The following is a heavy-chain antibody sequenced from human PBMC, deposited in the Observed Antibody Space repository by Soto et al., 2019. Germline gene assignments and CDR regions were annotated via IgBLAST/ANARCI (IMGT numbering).Heavy chain of an antibody. J-gene: IGHJ3*02. Sequence: QITLKESGPTLVQPPQPLTLTCSFSGFSLITTGPGVGWIRQPPGKAPEWLALIYWDGEKRYSPALKSRLTITKDSSKNQVVLTMTNMDPVDTATYYCARRQSIMIRGANAFDIWGQGTFLSVSS. V-gene: IGHV2-5*02. D-gene: IGHD3-10*01. CDR2: IYWDGEK. CDR1: GFSLITTGPG. CDR3: ARRQSIMIRGANAFDI.